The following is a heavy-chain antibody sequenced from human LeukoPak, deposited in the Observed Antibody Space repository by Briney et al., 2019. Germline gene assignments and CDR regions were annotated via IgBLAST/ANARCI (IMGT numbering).Heavy chain of an antibody. CDR3: ARDYYDSSGYWMVILGY. J-gene: IGHJ4*02. V-gene: IGHV1-69*13. Sequence: GASVKVSCKASGGTFSSYAISWVRQAPGQGLEWMGGIIPIFGTANYAQKFQGRVTITADESTSTAYMELSSLRSEDTAVYYCARDYYDSSGYWMVILGYWGQGTLVTVSS. CDR2: IIPIFGTA. D-gene: IGHD3-22*01. CDR1: GGTFSSYA.